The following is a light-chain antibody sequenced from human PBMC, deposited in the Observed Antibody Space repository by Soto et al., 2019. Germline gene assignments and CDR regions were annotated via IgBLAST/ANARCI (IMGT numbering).Light chain of an antibody. Sequence: IQMTQSPSSLSASVGDRVTITCQASQDSGNYLHWYQQRPGKAPKLLIYDASNLETGVPSRFSRSGSGTDVTFTISRLQPEDIATYYFQQYDTIPYTFGQGTKLEIK. CDR3: QQYDTIPYT. CDR2: DAS. V-gene: IGKV1-33*01. J-gene: IGKJ2*01. CDR1: QDSGNY.